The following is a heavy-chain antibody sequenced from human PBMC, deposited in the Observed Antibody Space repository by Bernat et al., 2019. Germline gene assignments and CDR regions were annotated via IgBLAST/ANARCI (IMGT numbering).Heavy chain of an antibody. CDR1: GFTFSDYG. CDR3: AKDHPYGMDV. CDR2: VRYDGSNK. Sequence: QVQLVESGGGVVQPGGSLRLSCAASGFTFSDYGMHWVRQAPGKGLEWVAFVRYDGSNKYYADSVKGRFTISRDNSKNTLYLQMNSLRPEDTAVYYCAKDHPYGMDVWGQRTTVTVSS. J-gene: IGHJ6*01. V-gene: IGHV3-30*02.